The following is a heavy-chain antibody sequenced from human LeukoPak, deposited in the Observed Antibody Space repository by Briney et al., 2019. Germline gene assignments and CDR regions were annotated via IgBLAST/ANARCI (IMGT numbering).Heavy chain of an antibody. CDR3: ARTFYEQMPHFDY. CDR2: INPNSGGT. Sequence: ASVKVSCKASGYTFTDYYMHWVRQAPGQGLEWMGWINPNSGGTNSAQKFQGRVTMSRDMSTSTFYMELTSLRFEDTAVYYCARTFYEQMPHFDYWGQGTLVTVSS. J-gene: IGHJ4*02. V-gene: IGHV1-2*02. CDR1: GYTFTDYY. D-gene: IGHD3-16*01.